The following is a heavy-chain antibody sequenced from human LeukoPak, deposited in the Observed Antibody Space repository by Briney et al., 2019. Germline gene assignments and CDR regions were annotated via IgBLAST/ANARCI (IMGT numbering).Heavy chain of an antibody. Sequence: SETLSLTCTVSGGSISSSGYYWGWIRQPPGKGLEWIGSIYYSGSTYYNPSLKSRVTISVDTSKNQFSLKLSSVTAADMAVYYCARQEVNYYYYMDVWGKGTTVTVSS. J-gene: IGHJ6*03. V-gene: IGHV4-39*01. CDR1: GGSISSSGYY. CDR2: IYYSGST. CDR3: ARQEVNYYYYMDV.